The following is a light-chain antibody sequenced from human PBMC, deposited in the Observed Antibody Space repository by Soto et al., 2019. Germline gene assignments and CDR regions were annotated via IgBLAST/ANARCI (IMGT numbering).Light chain of an antibody. V-gene: IGKV1-9*01. CDR2: DAS. CDR1: QGITNY. J-gene: IGKJ5*01. Sequence: DIKLTQSPSFLSASVGDRVTITCRASQGITNYLAWYQQKPGKAPDLLIYDASSLQTGVPSRFSGSGSGTEFTLTVSSLQPEDFATYYCQQLYSYPITFGQGTRLEIK. CDR3: QQLYSYPIT.